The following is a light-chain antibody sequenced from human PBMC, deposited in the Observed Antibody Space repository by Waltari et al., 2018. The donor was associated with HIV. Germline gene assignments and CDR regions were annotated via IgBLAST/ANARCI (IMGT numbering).Light chain of an antibody. CDR1: HSNTGGNT. J-gene: IGLJ1*01. V-gene: IGLV1-44*01. CDR2: SNN. CDR3: AAWDDSLKGGA. Sequence: QPVLAQPPSPSGTPGQRVTISSSGSHSNTGGNTVSWYQQLPGTAPKLLIYSNNERPSGVPDRLSGSTSGTSASLVISGLQSEDEADYYCAAWDDSLKGGAFGTGTKVTVL.